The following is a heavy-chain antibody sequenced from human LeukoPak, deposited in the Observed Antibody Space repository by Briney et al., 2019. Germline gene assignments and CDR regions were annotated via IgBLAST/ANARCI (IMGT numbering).Heavy chain of an antibody. CDR1: GYSFTSYW. V-gene: IGHV5-51*01. D-gene: IGHD2-15*01. J-gene: IGHJ4*02. Sequence: GESLKISCKGSGYSFTSYWIGWVRQMPGKSLEWMGIIYPGDSDTRYSPSFQGHVTISADKSISTAYLQWSSLKASDTAMYYCARRSGMVVAATEFDYWGQGTLVTVSS. CDR2: IYPGDSDT. CDR3: ARRSGMVVAATEFDY.